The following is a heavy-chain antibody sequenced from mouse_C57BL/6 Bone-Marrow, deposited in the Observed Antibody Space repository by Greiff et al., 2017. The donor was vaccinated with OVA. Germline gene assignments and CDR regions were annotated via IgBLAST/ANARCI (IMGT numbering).Heavy chain of an antibody. CDR2: IYWDDDK. CDR1: GFSLSTSGMG. J-gene: IGHJ4*01. Sequence: QVTLKESGPGILQSSQTLSLTCSFSGFSLSTSGMGVSWIRQPSGKGLEWLAHIYWDDDKRYNPSLKSRLTISKDTSRNQVFLKITSVDTADTATYYCARRADPDITTVVATDAMDYWGQGTSVTVSS. V-gene: IGHV8-12*01. D-gene: IGHD1-1*01. CDR3: ARRADPDITTVVATDAMDY.